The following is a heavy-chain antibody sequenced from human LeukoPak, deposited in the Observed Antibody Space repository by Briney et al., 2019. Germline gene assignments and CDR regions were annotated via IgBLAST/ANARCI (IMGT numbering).Heavy chain of an antibody. CDR2: IYYSGST. D-gene: IGHD3-10*01. CDR1: GGSISSSSYY. Sequence: SETLSLTCTVSGGSISSSSYYWGWIRQPPGKGLEWIGSIYYSGSTYYNPSLKSRVTISVDTSKNQFSLKLSSVTAADTAVYYCARLPTLQHMVRGAYYYYYYMDVWGKGTTVTISS. J-gene: IGHJ6*03. V-gene: IGHV4-39*01. CDR3: ARLPTLQHMVRGAYYYYYYMDV.